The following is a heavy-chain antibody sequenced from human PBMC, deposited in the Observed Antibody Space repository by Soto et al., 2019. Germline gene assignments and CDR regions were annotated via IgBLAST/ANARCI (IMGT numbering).Heavy chain of an antibody. CDR2: INAGNGNT. D-gene: IGHD4-17*01. Sequence: QVQLVQSGAEVKKPGASVKVSCKASGYTFTSYAMHWVRQAPGQRLERMGWINAGNGNTKYSQKLQGRVTTTRDTYASTAYMELSSLRSEDTAVYYCARRYYGGNLGYWGQGTLVTVSS. V-gene: IGHV1-3*01. CDR1: GYTFTSYA. CDR3: ARRYYGGNLGY. J-gene: IGHJ4*02.